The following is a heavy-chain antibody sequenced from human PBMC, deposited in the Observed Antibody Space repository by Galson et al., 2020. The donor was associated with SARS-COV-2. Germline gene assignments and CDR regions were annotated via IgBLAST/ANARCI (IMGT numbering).Heavy chain of an antibody. D-gene: IGHD3-10*01. Sequence: GGSLRLSCVASGFSFNNFAMHWVRQSPGKGLEWVAVISYEGSKKYYADSVRGRFTISRDYSKDTLYLHMNNLRTVDTAIYYCAKVKVLFWFGEGRGPIDHWGQGTLVTVSP. J-gene: IGHJ4*02. CDR3: AKVKVLFWFGEGRGPIDH. V-gene: IGHV3-30-3*01. CDR1: GFSFNNFA. CDR2: ISYEGSKK.